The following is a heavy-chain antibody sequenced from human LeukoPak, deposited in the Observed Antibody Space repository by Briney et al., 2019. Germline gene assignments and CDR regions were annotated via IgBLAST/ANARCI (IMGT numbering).Heavy chain of an antibody. J-gene: IGHJ4*02. V-gene: IGHV4-4*07. Sequence: PSETLSLTCTVPGGSISSYYWSWIRQPAGKGLEWIGRIYTSGSTNYNPSLKSRVTMSVDTSKNQFSLKLSSVTAADTAVYYCARAGYYDSSGYYDYWGQGTLVTVSS. D-gene: IGHD3-22*01. CDR3: ARAGYYDSSGYYDY. CDR1: GGSISSYY. CDR2: IYTSGST.